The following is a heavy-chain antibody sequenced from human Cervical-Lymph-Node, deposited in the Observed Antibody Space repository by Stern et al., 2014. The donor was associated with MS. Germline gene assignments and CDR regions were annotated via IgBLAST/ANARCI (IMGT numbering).Heavy chain of an antibody. CDR3: AGDRHSSGFDH. Sequence: VQLVQPGAEVKKPGSSVTVSCKASGGTFSNYAITWFRQAPGRGLEWMGDTNPLFGTTNYAQKFQGRVTMTAHESTATAYMELSGLRSEDTAVYYCAGDRHSSGFDHWGQGTLVTVSS. V-gene: IGHV1-69*01. CDR2: TNPLFGTT. J-gene: IGHJ4*02. D-gene: IGHD3-22*01. CDR1: GGTFSNYA.